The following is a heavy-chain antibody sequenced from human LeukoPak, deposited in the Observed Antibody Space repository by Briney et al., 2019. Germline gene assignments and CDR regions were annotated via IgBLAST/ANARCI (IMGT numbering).Heavy chain of an antibody. D-gene: IGHD3-10*01. V-gene: IGHV3-21*01. CDR2: ISSSSSYI. CDR3: AREDGSGSYYGTYFDY. CDR1: GFTFSSYS. Sequence: GSLRLSCAASGFTFSSYSMNWVRQAPGKGLEWVSSISSSSSYIYYADSVKGRFTISRDNAKNSLYLQMNSLRAEDTAVYYCAREDGSGSYYGTYFDYWGQGTLVTVSS. J-gene: IGHJ4*02.